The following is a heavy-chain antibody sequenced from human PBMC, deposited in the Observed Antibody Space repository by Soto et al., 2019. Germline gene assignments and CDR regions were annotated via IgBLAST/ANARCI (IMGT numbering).Heavy chain of an antibody. V-gene: IGHV5-51*01. D-gene: IGHD5-18*01. CDR1: GYSFTSYW. CDR3: ARQRYGGKYYYGMDV. J-gene: IGHJ6*02. CDR2: IYPGDSDT. Sequence: CKGSGYSFTSYWIGWARQMPGKDLEWMGIIYPGDSDTRHSPSFQGQVTISADKSISTAYVQWSSLKASDTAMYYCARQRYGGKYYYGMDVWGQGTTVTVSS.